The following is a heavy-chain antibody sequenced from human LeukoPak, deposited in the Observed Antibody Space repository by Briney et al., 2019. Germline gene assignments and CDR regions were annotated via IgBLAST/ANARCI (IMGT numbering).Heavy chain of an antibody. Sequence: GASVKVSCKASGYTFTSYGISWVRQAPGPGLEWMGWISAYNGNTNYAQKLQGRVTMTTDTSTSTAYTELRSLRSDDTAVYYCARAYSSSDGCVDPWGQGTLVTVSS. CDR2: ISAYNGNT. CDR3: ARAYSSSDGCVDP. V-gene: IGHV1-18*01. CDR1: GYTFTSYG. D-gene: IGHD6-13*01. J-gene: IGHJ5*02.